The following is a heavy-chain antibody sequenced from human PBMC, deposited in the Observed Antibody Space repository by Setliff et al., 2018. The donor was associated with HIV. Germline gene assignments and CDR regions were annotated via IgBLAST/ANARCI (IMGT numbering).Heavy chain of an antibody. CDR2: IKQDGSEK. CDR3: ARERSVGELSLALDW. CDR1: GFIFSDYW. J-gene: IGHJ4*02. Sequence: GGSLRLSCVASGFIFSDYWMSWVRQAPGKGLEWVANIKQDGSEKYYVESVKGRFTISRDNAKKLLYLQMNNLRAEDTAVYYCARERSVGELSLALDWWGQGALVTVSS. D-gene: IGHD3-16*02. V-gene: IGHV3-7*04.